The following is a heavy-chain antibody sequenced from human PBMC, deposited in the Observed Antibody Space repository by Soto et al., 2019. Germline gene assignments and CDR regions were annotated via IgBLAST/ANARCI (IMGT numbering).Heavy chain of an antibody. CDR2: INPNSGGT. CDR1: GYTFTGYY. J-gene: IGHJ3*02. CDR3: ARGYSSGWYPYDAFDI. Sequence: ASVKVSCKASGYTFTGYYMHWVLQAPGEGLEWMGWINPNSGGTNYAQKFQGWVTMTRDTSISTAYMELSRLRSDDTAVYYCARGYSSGWYPYDAFDIWGQGTMVTVSS. D-gene: IGHD6-19*01. V-gene: IGHV1-2*04.